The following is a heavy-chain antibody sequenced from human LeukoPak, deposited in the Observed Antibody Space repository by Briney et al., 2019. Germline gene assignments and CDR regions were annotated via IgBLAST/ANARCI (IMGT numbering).Heavy chain of an antibody. CDR3: AREGPVVVVPAATGGFDP. Sequence: ASVKVSCKASGYTFTSHDINWVRQATGQGLEWMGWMNPNSGNTGYAQKFQGRVTITRNTSISTAYMELSSLRSEDTAVYYCAREGPVVVVPAATGGFDPWGQGTLVTVSS. CDR1: GYTFTSHD. J-gene: IGHJ5*02. CDR2: MNPNSGNT. D-gene: IGHD2-2*01. V-gene: IGHV1-8*03.